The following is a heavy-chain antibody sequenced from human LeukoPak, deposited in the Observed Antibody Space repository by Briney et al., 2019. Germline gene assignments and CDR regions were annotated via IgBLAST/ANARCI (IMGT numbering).Heavy chain of an antibody. CDR2: ISYDGSDK. J-gene: IGHJ4*02. D-gene: IGHD6-19*01. CDR3: ARDWGRRYSSGWYGDFDY. V-gene: IGHV3-30-3*01. CDR1: GFTLSNYA. Sequence: GRSLRLSCAASGFTLSNYATHWVRQAPGKGLEWVAVISYDGSDKYYADSVKGRFTISRDNSKNTLYLQMNSLRPEDTAVYYCARDWGRRYSSGWYGDFDYWGQGTLVTVSS.